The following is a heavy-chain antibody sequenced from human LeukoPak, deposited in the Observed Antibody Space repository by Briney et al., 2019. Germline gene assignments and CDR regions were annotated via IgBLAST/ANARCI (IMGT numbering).Heavy chain of an antibody. CDR3: ARGPPPTYYYDSSGYPDY. CDR1: GYTFTGYY. D-gene: IGHD3-22*01. J-gene: IGHJ4*02. CDR2: INPNSGGT. Sequence: GASVKVSCKASGYTFTGYYMHWVRQAPGQGLEWMGWINPNSGGTNYAQKFQGGVTMTRDTSISTAYMELSRLRSDDTAVYYCARGPPPTYYYDSSGYPDYWGQGTLVTVSS. V-gene: IGHV1-2*02.